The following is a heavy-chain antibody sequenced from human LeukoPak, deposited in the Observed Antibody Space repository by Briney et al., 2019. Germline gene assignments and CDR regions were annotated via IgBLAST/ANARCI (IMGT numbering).Heavy chain of an antibody. CDR2: IRYDGSNK. CDR1: GFTFSSYG. Sequence: GGSLRLSCAASGFTFSSYGMHWVRQAPGKGLEWVAFIRYDGSNKYYADSVKGRFTISRDNSKNTLYLQMNSLRAEDTAVYYCAKDPSDIVVVPASDYYMDVWGKGTTVTVSS. V-gene: IGHV3-30*02. CDR3: AKDPSDIVVVPASDYYMDV. D-gene: IGHD2-2*01. J-gene: IGHJ6*03.